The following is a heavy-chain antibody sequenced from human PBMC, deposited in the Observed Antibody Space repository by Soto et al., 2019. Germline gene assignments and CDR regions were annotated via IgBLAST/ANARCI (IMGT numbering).Heavy chain of an antibody. CDR2: IDPSDSQT. CDR3: ARQIYDSDTGPNFQYYFDS. CDR1: GYSFAGYL. J-gene: IGHJ4*02. V-gene: IGHV5-10-1*01. D-gene: IGHD3-22*01. Sequence: PGESLKMSCQGYGYSFAGYLFTWVRQKPGKGLEWMGRIDPSDSQTYYSPSFRGHLTISATKSINTVFLQWSSLRASDTAMYYCARQIYDSDTGPNFQYYFDSWGQGTPVTVSS.